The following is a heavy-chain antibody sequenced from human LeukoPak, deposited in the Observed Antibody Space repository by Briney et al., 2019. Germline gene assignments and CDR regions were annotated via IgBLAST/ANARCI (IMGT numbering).Heavy chain of an antibody. CDR2: INPDSGGT. V-gene: IGHV1-2*02. D-gene: IGHD3-16*02. Sequence: ASVNVSCTPSGYTFTGYYIQWVRQAAGPGVEWMGYINPDSGGTNYAQAFQGRVTMTRDTSISTAYMELNRLRSDDTAVYYCARGEMITFGGVIVISTFDIWSQGTMVTVS. J-gene: IGHJ3*02. CDR3: ARGEMITFGGVIVISTFDI. CDR1: GYTFTGYY.